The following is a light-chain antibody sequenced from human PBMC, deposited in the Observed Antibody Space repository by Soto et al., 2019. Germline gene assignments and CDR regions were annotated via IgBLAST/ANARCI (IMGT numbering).Light chain of an antibody. CDR1: SSNIRNNY. CDR3: GTWDSSLSAYV. CDR2: DNN. Sequence: QSVLTQPPSVSAAPGQKVTISCSGSSSNIRNNYVSWYQQLPGTAPKLLIYDNNKRPSGIPDRFSGPKSGTSATLGITGLQTGDEADYYCGTWDSSLSAYVFGTGTKVTVL. V-gene: IGLV1-51*01. J-gene: IGLJ1*01.